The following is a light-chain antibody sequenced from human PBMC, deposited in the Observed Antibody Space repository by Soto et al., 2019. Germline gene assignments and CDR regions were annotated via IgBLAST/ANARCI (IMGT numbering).Light chain of an antibody. CDR3: QQYKTYAYT. V-gene: IGKV1-5*03. CDR2: KAS. J-gene: IGKJ2*01. CDR1: QSITSW. Sequence: DIQMTQSPSTLSASVGDRVTITCRASQSITSWLAWYQQEPGKAPKLLIYKASSLESGVPSRFSGSGSGTEFTLTINGLQPEDFATYYCQQYKTYAYTFGQGTKLELK.